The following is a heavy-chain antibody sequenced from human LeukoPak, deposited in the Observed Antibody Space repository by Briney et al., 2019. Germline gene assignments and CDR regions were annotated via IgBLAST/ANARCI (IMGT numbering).Heavy chain of an antibody. CDR2: IYNSGST. CDR1: GGSISSYY. D-gene: IGHD1-26*01. Sequence: SETLSLTCTVSGGSISSYYWSWIRQPAGKGLEWIGRIYNSGSTNYNETLKSRVSMSVDTSKNQFSLKLSSVTAADTAVFYCARENSGSYREFDYWGQGTLVTVSS. CDR3: ARENSGSYREFDY. V-gene: IGHV4-4*07. J-gene: IGHJ4*02.